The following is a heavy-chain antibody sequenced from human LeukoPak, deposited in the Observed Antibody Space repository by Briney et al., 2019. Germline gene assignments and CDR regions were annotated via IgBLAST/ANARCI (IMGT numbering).Heavy chain of an antibody. D-gene: IGHD3-16*01. Sequence: ASVKVSCKTSSYTFTSYGINWVRQAPGQGLEWMGWISTYSGDTNSAQKLQARVTMTRDTSTGTAYMELRSLRSDDTAVYYCARDPGGRRSQAGHFDYWGQGTLVTVSS. J-gene: IGHJ4*02. V-gene: IGHV1-18*04. CDR1: SYTFTSYG. CDR2: ISTYSGDT. CDR3: ARDPGGRRSQAGHFDY.